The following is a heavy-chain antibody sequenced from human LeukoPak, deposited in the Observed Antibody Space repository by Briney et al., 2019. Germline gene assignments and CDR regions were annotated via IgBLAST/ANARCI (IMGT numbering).Heavy chain of an antibody. CDR1: GFTFSSYG. V-gene: IGHV3-23*01. CDR3: AKENEGLYSGGWSDAFDI. D-gene: IGHD6-19*01. Sequence: PGGTLRLSCAASGFTFSSYGMSWVRQAPGKGLEWVSAISGSGGSTYYADSVKGRFTFSRDNSKNTLYLQMNSLRAEDTAVYYCAKENEGLYSGGWSDAFDIWGQGTMVTVSS. J-gene: IGHJ3*02. CDR2: ISGSGGST.